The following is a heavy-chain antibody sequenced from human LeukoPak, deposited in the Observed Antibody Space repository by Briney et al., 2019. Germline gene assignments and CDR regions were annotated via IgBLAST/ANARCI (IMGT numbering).Heavy chain of an antibody. Sequence: SVKVSCKASGGTFSSYAISWVRQAPGQGLEWMGGIIPIFGTANYAQKFQGRVTITADESTSTAYMEPSSLRSEDTAVYYCARAKYCSSTSCYNMYNWFDPWGQGTLVTVSS. D-gene: IGHD2-2*02. CDR3: ARAKYCSSTSCYNMYNWFDP. J-gene: IGHJ5*02. V-gene: IGHV1-69*13. CDR2: IIPIFGTA. CDR1: GGTFSSYA.